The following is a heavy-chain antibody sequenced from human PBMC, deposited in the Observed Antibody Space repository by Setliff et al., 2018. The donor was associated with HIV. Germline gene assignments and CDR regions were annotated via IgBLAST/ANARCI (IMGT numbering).Heavy chain of an antibody. CDR1: GYTFSSYT. V-gene: IGHV3-15*01. Sequence: SCKASGYTFSSYTMHWVRQAPGKGLEWVAQIKSGGTADYAAPVKGRFTISRDDSKNVVSLQMDSLKTEDTAVYYCTADLPDSAPYCFDYWGQGALVTVSS. J-gene: IGHJ4*02. D-gene: IGHD2-15*01. CDR2: IKSGGTA. CDR3: TADLPDSAPYCFDY.